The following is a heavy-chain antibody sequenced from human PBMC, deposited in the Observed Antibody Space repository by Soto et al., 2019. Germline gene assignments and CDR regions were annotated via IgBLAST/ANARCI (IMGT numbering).Heavy chain of an antibody. Sequence: QLQLQESGPGLVKPSETLSLTCTVSGGSISSSSYYWGWIRQPPGKGLEWIGSIYYSGSTYYDPSLKSRITISVDTSKNQFSLELSSVTAADTAVYYCASLVGVLPSYFDYWGQGTLVTVSS. CDR1: GGSISSSSYY. J-gene: IGHJ4*02. V-gene: IGHV4-39*01. CDR3: ASLVGVLPSYFDY. CDR2: IYYSGST. D-gene: IGHD1-26*01.